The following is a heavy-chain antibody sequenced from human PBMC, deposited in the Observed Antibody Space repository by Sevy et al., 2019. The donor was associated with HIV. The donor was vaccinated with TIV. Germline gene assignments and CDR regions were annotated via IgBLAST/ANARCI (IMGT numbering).Heavy chain of an antibody. Sequence: ATVKVSCKASGYTFTGYYMHWVRQAPGQGLEWMGWINPNSGGTNYAQKFQGRVTMTRDTSISTAYMELSRLRSDDTAVYYCARPYCAGYYCSNWFDPWGQGTLVTVSS. V-gene: IGHV1-2*02. CDR3: ARPYCAGYYCSNWFDP. CDR2: INPNSGGT. J-gene: IGHJ5*02. CDR1: GYTFTGYY. D-gene: IGHD2-21*02.